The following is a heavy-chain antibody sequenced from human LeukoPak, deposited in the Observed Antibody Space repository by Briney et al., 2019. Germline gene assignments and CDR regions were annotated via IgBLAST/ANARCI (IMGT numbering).Heavy chain of an antibody. V-gene: IGHV3-21*01. CDR1: GFTFSSYS. CDR3: ARYPVDTAMVPFYHYYMDV. D-gene: IGHD5-18*01. CDR2: ISSSSYI. Sequence: GGSLRLSCAASGFTFSSYSMDWVRQAPGKGLEWVSSISSSSYIYYADSVKGRFTISRDNAKNSLYLQMNSLRAEDTAVYYCARYPVDTAMVPFYHYYMDVWGNGTTVTVSS. J-gene: IGHJ6*03.